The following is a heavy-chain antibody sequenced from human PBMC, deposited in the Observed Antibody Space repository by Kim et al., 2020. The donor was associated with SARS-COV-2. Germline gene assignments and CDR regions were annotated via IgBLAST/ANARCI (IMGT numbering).Heavy chain of an antibody. J-gene: IGHJ4*01. D-gene: IGHD3-3*01. V-gene: IGHV3-20*04. CDR1: GFTFSHDW. CDR2: INTNGGGE. CDR3: DSTTEHDFWGACHFSYF. Sequence: GGSLRLSCAASGFTFSHDWMSWVRQTPGKGLEWVSRINTNGGGERYEDSVHGRFTISISNAEYKLSLHLHRLRARDKAIYFYDSTTEHDFWGACHFSYF.